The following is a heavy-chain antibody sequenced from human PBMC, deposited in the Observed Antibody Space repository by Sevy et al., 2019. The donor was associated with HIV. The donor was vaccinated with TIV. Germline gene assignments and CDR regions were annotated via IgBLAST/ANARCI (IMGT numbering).Heavy chain of an antibody. CDR3: AKVGWSGYYDI. Sequence: GGSLRLSCAASGFKFSSYAMSWVRQAPGKGLEWVSAISGSGGITYYADSLKGRFTISRDNSKNTLYLQMKSLRAEDTAVYYCAKVGWSGYYDIWGQGTMVTVSS. V-gene: IGHV3-23*01. CDR2: ISGSGGIT. CDR1: GFKFSSYA. J-gene: IGHJ3*02. D-gene: IGHD3-3*01.